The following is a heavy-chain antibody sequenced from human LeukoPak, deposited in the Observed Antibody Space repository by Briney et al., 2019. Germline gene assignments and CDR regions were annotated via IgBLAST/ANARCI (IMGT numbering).Heavy chain of an antibody. Sequence: SGTLSLTCAVSGGSISSYYWSWIRQPPGKGLEWIAYISDIGSINYNPSLKSRVTISLDTSKNQFSLKLSSVTAADTAVYYCAGHHPRNTVDFWGQGTLVTVSS. CDR1: GGSISSYY. V-gene: IGHV4-59*08. J-gene: IGHJ4*02. CDR3: AGHHPRNTVDF. CDR2: ISDIGSI. D-gene: IGHD2/OR15-2a*01.